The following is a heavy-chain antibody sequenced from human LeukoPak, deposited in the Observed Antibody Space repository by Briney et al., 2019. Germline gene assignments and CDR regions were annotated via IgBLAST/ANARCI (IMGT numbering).Heavy chain of an antibody. J-gene: IGHJ4*02. CDR3: ASGAWAARLNS. D-gene: IGHD4-23*01. CDR2: IFDGKTI. CDR1: GESLNYYY. Sequence: RASETLSLTCAVYGESLNYYYWSWIRQPPGKGLEWIGDIFDGKTINYNPSLKSRVTISAATSSQQFSLNLKSVTAADTAVYFCASGAWAARLNSWAQGALVIVSS. V-gene: IGHV4-34*12.